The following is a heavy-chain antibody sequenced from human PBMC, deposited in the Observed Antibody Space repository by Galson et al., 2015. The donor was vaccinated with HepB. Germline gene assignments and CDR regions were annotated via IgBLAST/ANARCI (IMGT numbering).Heavy chain of an antibody. CDR3: ARGGFSTSWADH. D-gene: IGHD6-13*01. V-gene: IGHV3-74*01. J-gene: IGHJ4*02. CDR2: VNSDGSFT. Sequence: SLRLSCAASGFILRNYWMHWVRQSPGKGLVWVSRVNSDGSFTSYADSVKGRFTISRDDAKNTLYLQMNSLRAEDTALYYCARGGFSTSWADHWGQGALVTVSS. CDR1: GFILRNYW.